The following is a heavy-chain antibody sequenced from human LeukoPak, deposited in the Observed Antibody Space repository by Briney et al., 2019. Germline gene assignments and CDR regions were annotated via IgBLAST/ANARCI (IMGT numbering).Heavy chain of an antibody. V-gene: IGHV4-34*01. CDR1: GGSFSGYY. CDR3: ARQYDFWSGGLDY. Sequence: SETLSLTCAVYGGSFSGYYWSWIRQPPGKGLEWIGEINHSGSTNYNPSLKSRVTMSVDTSKNQFSLKLSSVTAADTAVYYCARQYDFWSGGLDYWGQGTLVTVSS. D-gene: IGHD3-3*01. J-gene: IGHJ4*02. CDR2: INHSGST.